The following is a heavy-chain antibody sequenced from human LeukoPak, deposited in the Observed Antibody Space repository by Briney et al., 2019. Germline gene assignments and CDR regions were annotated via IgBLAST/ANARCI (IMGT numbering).Heavy chain of an antibody. CDR1: GFTFSNYW. J-gene: IGHJ4*02. Sequence: LAGGSLRLSCAASGFTFSNYWLNWVRQAPGKGLEWVANIKEDGSEKYYVDSVKGRFTISRDNAKNSLFLQMNSLRAEDTAVYYCARTLRGGGALDYWGQGTLVNVSS. CDR2: IKEDGSEK. D-gene: IGHD3-16*01. CDR3: ARTLRGGGALDY. V-gene: IGHV3-7*03.